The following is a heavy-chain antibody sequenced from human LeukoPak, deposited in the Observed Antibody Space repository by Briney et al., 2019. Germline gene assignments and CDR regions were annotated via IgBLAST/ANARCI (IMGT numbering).Heavy chain of an antibody. V-gene: IGHV1-46*01. CDR2: INPSGGST. CDR3: ARGTTMVHWFDP. D-gene: IGHD3-10*01. J-gene: IGHJ5*02. CDR1: GYTFTSYY. Sequence: ASVKVSCKASGYTFTSYYMHWVRQAPGQGLEWMGIINPSGGSTSYAQKFQGRVTMTRDMSTSTDYMELSSLRSDDTAVYYCARGTTMVHWFDPWGQGTLVTVSS.